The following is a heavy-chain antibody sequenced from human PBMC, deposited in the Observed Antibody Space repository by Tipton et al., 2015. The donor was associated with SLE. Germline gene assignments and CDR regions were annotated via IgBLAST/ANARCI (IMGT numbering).Heavy chain of an antibody. J-gene: IGHJ3*02. D-gene: IGHD1-1*01. CDR1: GFTLRSYD. CDR2: IWFDGSKK. Sequence: SLRLSCATSGFTLRSYDMHWVRQAPGKGLEWVALIWFDGSKKYFADSVKGRFTISRDTSTNTLYLQMNSLRAEDTAVYYCARQSDDRNAFDIWGQGTRVTVSS. V-gene: IGHV3-33*01. CDR3: ARQSDDRNAFDI.